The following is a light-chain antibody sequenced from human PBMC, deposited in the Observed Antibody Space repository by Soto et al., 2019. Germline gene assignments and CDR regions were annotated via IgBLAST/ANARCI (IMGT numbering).Light chain of an antibody. CDR1: QDISNY. V-gene: IGKV1-33*01. CDR2: DAS. CDR3: QETYRSPVT. J-gene: IGKJ2*01. Sequence: DIQMTQSPSSLSASVGDRVTITCQASQDISNYLNWYQQKPGKAPKLLIYDASNLETGVPSRFSGSGSGTDFTFTISSLQPEDIATYYCQETYRSPVTFGQGTKVEIK.